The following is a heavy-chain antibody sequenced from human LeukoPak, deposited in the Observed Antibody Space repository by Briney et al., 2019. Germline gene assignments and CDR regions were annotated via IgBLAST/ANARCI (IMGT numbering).Heavy chain of an antibody. D-gene: IGHD5-18*01. J-gene: IGHJ4*02. CDR3: ARVKDTAMVTSDY. Sequence: ASVKVSCKASGYTFTGYYMHWVRQAPGQGLEWMGWINPNSGGTNYAQKFQGRVTMTRDTSISTAYMELSRLRSDDTAVYYCARVKDTAMVTSDYWGQGTLVTVSS. CDR2: INPNSGGT. CDR1: GYTFTGYY. V-gene: IGHV1-2*02.